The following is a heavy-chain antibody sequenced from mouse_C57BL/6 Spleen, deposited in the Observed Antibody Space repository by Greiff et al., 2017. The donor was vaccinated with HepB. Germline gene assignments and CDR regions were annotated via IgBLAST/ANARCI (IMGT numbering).Heavy chain of an antibody. D-gene: IGHD2-1*01. J-gene: IGHJ4*01. CDR2: IWTGGGT. V-gene: IGHV2-9-1*01. CDR3: ARNPSYYGNYDAMDY. Sequence: VKLQESGPGLVAPSQSLSITCTVSGFSLTSYAISWVRQPPGKGLEWLGVIWTGGGTNYNSALKSRLSISKDNSKSQVFLKMNSLQTDDTARYYCARNPSYYGNYDAMDYWGQGTSVTVSS. CDR1: GFSLTSYA.